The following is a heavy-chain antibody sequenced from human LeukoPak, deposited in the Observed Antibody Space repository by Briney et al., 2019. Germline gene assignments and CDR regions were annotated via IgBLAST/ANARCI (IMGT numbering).Heavy chain of an antibody. CDR2: ISWDGGST. CDR3: AKENRVDYYDSSGYFDY. D-gene: IGHD3-22*01. Sequence: GGSLRLSCAASGFTFDDYAMHWVRQAPGKGLEWVSLISWDGGSTYYADSVKGRFTISRDNSKNSLYLQMNSLRAEDTALYYCAKENRVDYYDSSGYFDYWGQGTLVTVSS. V-gene: IGHV3-43D*03. J-gene: IGHJ4*02. CDR1: GFTFDDYA.